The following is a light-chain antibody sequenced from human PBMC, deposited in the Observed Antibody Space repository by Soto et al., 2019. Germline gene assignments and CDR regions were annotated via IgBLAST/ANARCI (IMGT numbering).Light chain of an antibody. V-gene: IGLV1-40*01. CDR3: QSYDSSLSGV. Sequence: QSVLTQPPSVSGAPGQRVTISCTGSSSNIGAGYDVHWYQQLPGTAPKLLIYGNRNRLSGVPDRFSGSKSGTSASLAITGLQAEDEADYYCQSYDSSLSGVFGGGTKLTVL. J-gene: IGLJ3*02. CDR1: SSNIGAGYD. CDR2: GNR.